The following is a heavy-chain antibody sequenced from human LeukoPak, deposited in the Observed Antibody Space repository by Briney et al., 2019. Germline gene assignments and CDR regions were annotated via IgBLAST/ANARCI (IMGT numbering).Heavy chain of an antibody. D-gene: IGHD4-11*01. CDR1: GFTFSAYG. Sequence: GGSLRLSCAASGFTFSAYGMQWIRQAPGKGLEWVAVISNDGDNKYYANSVKGRFTISRDSSKNTLYLQMNSLRPEDTAVYSCAKDLTTLFLASDVWGLGTMVTVSS. CDR3: AKDLTTLFLASDV. J-gene: IGHJ3*01. CDR2: ISNDGDNK. V-gene: IGHV3-30*18.